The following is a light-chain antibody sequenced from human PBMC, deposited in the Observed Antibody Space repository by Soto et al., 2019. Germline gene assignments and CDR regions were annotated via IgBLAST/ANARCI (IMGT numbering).Light chain of an antibody. CDR2: GAS. Sequence: EIVMTQSPATLSVSPGERATLSCRASQSVSSNLAWYQQKPGQAPRLLIYGASTRAAGIPARFSGSMSGTEFTLTISSLQSKDFAVYYCQQYNNWPYTFGQGTKLVIK. V-gene: IGKV3-15*01. J-gene: IGKJ2*01. CDR1: QSVSSN. CDR3: QQYNNWPYT.